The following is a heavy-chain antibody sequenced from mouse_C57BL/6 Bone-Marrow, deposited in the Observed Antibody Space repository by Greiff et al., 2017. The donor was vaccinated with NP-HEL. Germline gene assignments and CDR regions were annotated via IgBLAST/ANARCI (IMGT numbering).Heavy chain of an antibody. Sequence: VMLVESGGGLVQPGGSLSLSCAASGFTFTDYYMSWVRQPPGKALEWLGFIRNKANGYTTEYSASVKGRFTISRDNSQSILYLQMNALRAEDSATYYCAREGWDGAWFAYWGQGTLVTVSA. CDR1: GFTFTDYY. J-gene: IGHJ3*01. CDR3: AREGWDGAWFAY. V-gene: IGHV7-3*01. D-gene: IGHD3-3*01. CDR2: IRNKANGYTT.